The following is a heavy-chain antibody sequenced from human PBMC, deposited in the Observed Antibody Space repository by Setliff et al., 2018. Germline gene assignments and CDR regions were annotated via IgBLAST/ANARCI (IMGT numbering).Heavy chain of an antibody. D-gene: IGHD4-17*01. CDR3: ARDPNGDYVGAFDP. V-gene: IGHV3-74*01. J-gene: IGHJ5*02. Sequence: LRLSCAASGFTFSKYWMYWVRQVPGKGLVWVSRINPDGSITNYADSVRGRFTISRDNSRNSLYLQMNSLRVEDTASYYCARDPNGDYVGAFDPWGQGILVTVSS. CDR1: GFTFSKYW. CDR2: INPDGSIT.